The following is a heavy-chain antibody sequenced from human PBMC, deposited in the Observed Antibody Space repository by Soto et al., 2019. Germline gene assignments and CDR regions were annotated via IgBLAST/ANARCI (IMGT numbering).Heavy chain of an antibody. V-gene: IGHV1-18*04. J-gene: IGHJ6*02. CDR3: ARGFTVTTLSGYYYGMDV. Sequence: ASVKVSCKASGYTFTSYGISWVRQAPGQGLEWMGWISAYNGNTNYAQKLQGRVTMTTDTSTSTAYMELRSLRSDDTAVYYCARGFTVTTLSGYYYGMDVWGQGTTVTAP. D-gene: IGHD4-17*01. CDR2: ISAYNGNT. CDR1: GYTFTSYG.